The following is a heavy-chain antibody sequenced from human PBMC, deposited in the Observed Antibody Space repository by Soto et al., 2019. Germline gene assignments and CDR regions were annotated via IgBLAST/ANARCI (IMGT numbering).Heavy chain of an antibody. CDR2: INNDGRSS. Sequence: PGGSLRLSCAASGFTFSSYWMHWVRQAPGKGLVWVSRINNDGRSSSYADSVKGRFTISRDNAKSTLYLQMNSLRAEDTAVYYCAGAFYYDRSGYYAWGQGTLVTVSS. CDR3: AGAFYYDRSGYYA. J-gene: IGHJ5*02. V-gene: IGHV3-74*01. D-gene: IGHD3-22*01. CDR1: GFTFSSYW.